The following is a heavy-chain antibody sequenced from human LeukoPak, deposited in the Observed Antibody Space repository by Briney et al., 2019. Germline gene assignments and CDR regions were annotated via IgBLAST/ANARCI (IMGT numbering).Heavy chain of an antibody. V-gene: IGHV4-39*01. J-gene: IGHJ4*02. Sequence: SETLSLTCTVSGGSISSSSYYWGWIRQPPGKGLEWIGSIYYSGSTYYNPSLKSRVTISVDTSKNQFSLRLSSVTAADTAVYYCASARGYSYGFRLNYFDYWGQGTLVTVSS. CDR2: IYYSGST. CDR3: ASARGYSYGFRLNYFDY. D-gene: IGHD5-18*01. CDR1: GGSISSSSYY.